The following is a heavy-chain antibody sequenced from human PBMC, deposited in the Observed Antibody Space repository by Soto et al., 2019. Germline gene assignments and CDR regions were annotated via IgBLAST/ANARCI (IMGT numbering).Heavy chain of an antibody. D-gene: IGHD3-16*02. CDR1: GGSISSSSYY. J-gene: IGHJ6*03. V-gene: IGHV4-39*01. CDR2: IYYSGST. Sequence: PSETRSLTCTASGGSISSSSYYWGWILQPPGKGLEWIGSIYYSGSTYYNPSLKSRVTISVDTSKNQFSLKLSSVTAADTAVYYCARHPPPLYQIRIKNLSPRAIHVSGTTTTLTLSS. CDR3: ARHPPPLYQIRIKNLSPRAIHV.